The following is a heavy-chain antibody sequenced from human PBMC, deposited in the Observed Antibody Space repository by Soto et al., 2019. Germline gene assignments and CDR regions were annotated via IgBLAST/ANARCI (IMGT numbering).Heavy chain of an antibody. V-gene: IGHV1-46*01. CDR2: INPSGGST. CDR3: ARDRGIAAAGTTPYHYYGMDV. Sequence: AAVKVSCKASGYTFTSDYMHWVRQAPGQGLEWMGIINPSGGSTSYAQKFQGRVTMTRDTSTSTVYMELSSLRSEDTAVYYCARDRGIAAAGTTPYHYYGMDVWGQGTTVTVSS. D-gene: IGHD6-13*01. J-gene: IGHJ6*02. CDR1: GYTFTSDY.